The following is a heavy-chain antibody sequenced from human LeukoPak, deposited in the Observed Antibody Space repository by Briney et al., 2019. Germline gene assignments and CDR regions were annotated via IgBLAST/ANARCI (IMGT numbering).Heavy chain of an antibody. Sequence: SETLSLTCAVSGGSISSGGYSWSWIRQPPGKGLEWIGYIYHSGSTYYNPSLKSRVTISVDRSKNQFSLELSSVTAADTAVYYCARDTSIWFDPWGQGTLVTVSS. CDR1: GGSISSGGYS. CDR3: ARDTSIWFDP. V-gene: IGHV4-30-2*01. CDR2: IYHSGST. D-gene: IGHD2/OR15-2a*01. J-gene: IGHJ5*02.